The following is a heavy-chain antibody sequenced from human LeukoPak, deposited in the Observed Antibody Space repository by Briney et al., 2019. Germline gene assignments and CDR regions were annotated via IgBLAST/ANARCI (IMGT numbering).Heavy chain of an antibody. CDR1: GGSFSGYY. Sequence: SETLSLTCAVYGGSFSGYYWSWIRQPPGKGLEWIGEINHSGSTNYNPSLKSRVTISVDTSKNQFSLKLSSVTAADTAVYYCASRPTIVVVPAASYYGMDVWGQGTTVTVSS. J-gene: IGHJ6*02. CDR3: ASRPTIVVVPAASYYGMDV. D-gene: IGHD2-2*01. CDR2: INHSGST. V-gene: IGHV4-34*01.